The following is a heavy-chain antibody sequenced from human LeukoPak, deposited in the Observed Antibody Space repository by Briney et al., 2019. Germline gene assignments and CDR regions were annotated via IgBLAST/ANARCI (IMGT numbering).Heavy chain of an antibody. J-gene: IGHJ6*03. CDR1: GGSISSGGYY. CDR3: ARHGYSYGNYYYYMDV. CDR2: IYHSGST. Sequence: SETLSLTCTVSGGSISSGGYYWSWIRQPPGKGLEWIGYIYHSGSTYYNPSLKSRVTISVDTSKNQFSLKVSSVTAADTAVYYCARHGYSYGNYYYYMDVWGKGTTVTVSS. D-gene: IGHD5-18*01. V-gene: IGHV4-30-2*03.